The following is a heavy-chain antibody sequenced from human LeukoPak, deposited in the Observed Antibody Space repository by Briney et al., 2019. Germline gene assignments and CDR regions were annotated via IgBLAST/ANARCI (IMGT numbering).Heavy chain of an antibody. D-gene: IGHD2-2*01. CDR3: TRFYATNSFDY. V-gene: IGHV6-1*01. J-gene: IGHJ4*02. CDR1: GDSVSGSSVA. Sequence: SQTLSLTCALSGDSVSGSSVAWNWIRQSPSRGLEWLGRTYYRSKWLVDYAESLKGRITLNADTSKNQLSLQLHSVTPEDTAMYYCTRFYATNSFDYWGQGTLVTVSS. CDR2: TYYRSKWLV.